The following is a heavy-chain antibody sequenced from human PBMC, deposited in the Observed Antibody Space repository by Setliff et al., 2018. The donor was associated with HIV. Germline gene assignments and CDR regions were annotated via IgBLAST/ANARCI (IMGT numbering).Heavy chain of an antibody. J-gene: IGHJ4*02. CDR3: TTDLGSGRFSWNNN. Sequence: GGSLRLSCAAAGFTFSNAWMTWVRQAPGKGLEWVARIRNKKNGGTTYYAAPVEGRFTISRDDSKNTLSLQMNSLKTEDTAIHYCTTDLGSGRFSWNNNWGQGTLVTVSS. CDR2: IRNKKNGGTT. V-gene: IGHV3-15*01. D-gene: IGHD1-26*01. CDR1: GFTFSNAW.